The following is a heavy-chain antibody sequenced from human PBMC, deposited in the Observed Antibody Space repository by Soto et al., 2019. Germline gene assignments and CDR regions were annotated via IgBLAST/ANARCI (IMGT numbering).Heavy chain of an antibody. CDR2: ISAYNGNT. CDR1: GYPFTSYG. CDR3: ARNFGLAYSSGRAYFDY. D-gene: IGHD6-19*01. V-gene: IGHV1-18*04. Sequence: GASVKVYCKASGYPFTSYGISLVRQAPGQGLEWMGWISAYNGNTNYAQKLQGRVTMTTDTSTSTAYMELRGLRSDDTAVYYCARNFGLAYSSGRAYFDYWGQGTLVTGSS. J-gene: IGHJ4*02.